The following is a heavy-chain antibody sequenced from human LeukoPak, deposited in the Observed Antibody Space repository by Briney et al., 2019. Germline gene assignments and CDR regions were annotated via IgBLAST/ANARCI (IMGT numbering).Heavy chain of an antibody. J-gene: IGHJ4*02. D-gene: IGHD5-18*01. Sequence: PGGSLRLSCAASGFTFSSYAMHWVRQAPGKGLEWVAVISYDGSNKYYADSVKGRFTISRDNSKNTLYLQMNSLRAEDTAVYYCARGPGSFGYGLYYFDYWGQGTLVTVSS. CDR1: GFTFSSYA. V-gene: IGHV3-30-3*01. CDR2: ISYDGSNK. CDR3: ARGPGSFGYGLYYFDY.